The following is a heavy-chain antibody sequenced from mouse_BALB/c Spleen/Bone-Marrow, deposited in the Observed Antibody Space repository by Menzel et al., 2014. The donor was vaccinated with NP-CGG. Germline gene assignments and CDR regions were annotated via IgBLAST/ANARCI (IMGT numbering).Heavy chain of an antibody. CDR1: GYTFTSYY. J-gene: IGHJ2*01. CDR2: IYPGNVNT. V-gene: IGHV1S56*01. D-gene: IGHD4-1*01. CDR3: AREANWNFDY. Sequence: SGPELVKPGASVRISCKAAGYTFTSYYIHWVKQRPGQGLEWIGWIYPGNVNTKYNEKFKGKATLTADKSSSTAYIQLSSLTSEDSAVYYCAREANWNFDYWGQGTTLTGSS.